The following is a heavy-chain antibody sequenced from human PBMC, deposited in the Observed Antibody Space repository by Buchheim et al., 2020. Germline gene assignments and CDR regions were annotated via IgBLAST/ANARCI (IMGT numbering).Heavy chain of an antibody. V-gene: IGHV6-1*01. J-gene: IGHJ5*02. D-gene: IGHD6-19*01. CDR3: ARQRDEGSDWRDRWFDP. Sequence: QVQLQQSGPGLVKPSQTLSLTCAISGDSVSSDSAAWSWIRQSPSRGLEWLGRTFYRSKWFHDYAVSVESRITINPDTAKNQFSLQLSSVTPEDTAIYYCARQRDEGSDWRDRWFDPWGQGT. CDR2: TFYRSKWFH. CDR1: GDSVSSDSAA.